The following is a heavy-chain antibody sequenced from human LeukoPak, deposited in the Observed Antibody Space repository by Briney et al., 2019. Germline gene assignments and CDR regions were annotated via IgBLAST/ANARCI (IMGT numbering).Heavy chain of an antibody. Sequence: ASVKVSCKTSGYTFIHYGISWVRQAPGQGLEWMGWISAYNGNTNYAQKLQGRVTMTTDTSTSTAYMELRSLRSDDTAVYYCAYNDYGDYVATFWGQGTLVTVSS. CDR3: AYNDYGDYVATF. J-gene: IGHJ4*02. D-gene: IGHD4-17*01. CDR1: GYTFIHYG. CDR2: ISAYNGNT. V-gene: IGHV1-18*01.